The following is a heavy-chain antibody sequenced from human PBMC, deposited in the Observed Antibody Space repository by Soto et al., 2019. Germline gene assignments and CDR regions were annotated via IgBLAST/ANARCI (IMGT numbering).Heavy chain of an antibody. CDR3: AKGGTNDYSPLDF. J-gene: IGHJ4*02. V-gene: IGHV3-23*01. CDR2: ISGSGTNT. D-gene: IGHD2-8*01. Sequence: GGSLRLSCAASGFTFSSYAMTWVRQAPGKGLEWVSVISGSGTNTYYAGSVKGRVTISRDNSNNSLYLQMDRLRAEDTAIYYCAKGGTNDYSPLDFCGQGTPVTVSS. CDR1: GFTFSSYA.